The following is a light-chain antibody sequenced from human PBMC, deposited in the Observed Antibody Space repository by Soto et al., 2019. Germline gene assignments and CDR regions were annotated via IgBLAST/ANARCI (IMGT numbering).Light chain of an antibody. CDR1: SSDVGGYNY. CDR2: EVN. V-gene: IGLV2-14*01. CDR3: SSYTSSSTLVV. Sequence: QSALTQPASVSGSPGQSITNSCTGTSSDVGGYNYVSWYQQHPGKAPQLMIYEVNNRPSGVSNRFSGSKSGNTASLTISGLQAEDEADYYCSSYTSSSTLVVFGGGTKLTVL. J-gene: IGLJ2*01.